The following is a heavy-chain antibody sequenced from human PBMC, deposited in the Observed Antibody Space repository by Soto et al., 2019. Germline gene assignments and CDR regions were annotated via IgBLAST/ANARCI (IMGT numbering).Heavy chain of an antibody. CDR2: MYDSGST. D-gene: IGHD2-21*01. CDR1: GVSITSYY. CDR3: ASASSGGNYYFDY. J-gene: IGHJ4*02. Sequence: SETLSLTCTVSGVSITSYYWSWIRQPPGKGLEWIGYMYDSGSTNYSPSLKSRVAISVDTSKKQFSLKLNSVTAADTAVYYCASASSGGNYYFDYWGQGTRVTVSS. V-gene: IGHV4-59*01.